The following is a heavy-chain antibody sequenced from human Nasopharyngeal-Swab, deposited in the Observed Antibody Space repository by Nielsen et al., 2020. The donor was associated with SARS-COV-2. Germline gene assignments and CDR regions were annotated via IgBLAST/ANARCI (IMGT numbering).Heavy chain of an antibody. CDR3: ARVRREYCSSTSCYPGYYYYMDV. CDR1: GYTFTSYG. V-gene: IGHV1-18*04. D-gene: IGHD2-2*01. J-gene: IGHJ6*03. Sequence: SVKVSCKASGYTFTSYGISWVRQAPGQGLEWMGWISAYNGNTNYAQKLQGRVTMTTDTSTSTAYMELRSLRSDYTAVYYCARVRREYCSSTSCYPGYYYYMDVWGKGTTVTVSS. CDR2: ISAYNGNT.